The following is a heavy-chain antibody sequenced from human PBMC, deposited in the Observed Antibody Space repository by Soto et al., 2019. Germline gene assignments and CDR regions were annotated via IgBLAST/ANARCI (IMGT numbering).Heavy chain of an antibody. Sequence: PSETLSLTCVVSGNSISTTNWWSWFLQSPWKGLEWIGEIYHSGSTNYNPSLKSRVTISVDKSKNQFSLKLSSVTAADTAVYYCARDVGYHYDGSPSGQFDFWGQGTLVTVSS. CDR3: ARDVGYHYDGSPSGQFDF. J-gene: IGHJ4*02. V-gene: IGHV4-4*02. CDR1: GNSISTTNW. D-gene: IGHD3-22*01. CDR2: IYHSGST.